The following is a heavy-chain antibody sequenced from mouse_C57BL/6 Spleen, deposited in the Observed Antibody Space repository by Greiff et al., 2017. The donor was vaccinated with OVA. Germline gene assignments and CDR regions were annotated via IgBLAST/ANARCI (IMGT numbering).Heavy chain of an antibody. Sequence: SGPELVKPGASVKIPCKASGYTFTDYNMDWVKQSHGKSLEWIGDINPNNGGTIYNQKFKGKATLTVDKSSSTAYMELRSLTSEDTAVYYCARHYGSRDWYFDVWGTGTTVTVSS. D-gene: IGHD1-1*01. CDR3: ARHYGSRDWYFDV. J-gene: IGHJ1*03. CDR1: GYTFTDYN. V-gene: IGHV1-18*01. CDR2: INPNNGGT.